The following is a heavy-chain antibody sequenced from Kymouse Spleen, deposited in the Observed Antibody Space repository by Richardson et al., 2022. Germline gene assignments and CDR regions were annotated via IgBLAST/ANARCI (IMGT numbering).Heavy chain of an antibody. V-gene: IGHV3-9*01. CDR2: ISWNSGSI. Sequence: EVQLVESGGGLVQPGRSLRLSCAASGFTFDDYAMHWVRQAPGKGLEWVSGISWNSGSIGYADSVKGRFTISRDNAKNSLYLQMNSLRAEDTALYYCAKDGSSSSGRFDYWGQGTLVTVSS. J-gene: IGHJ4*02. CDR1: GFTFDDYA. CDR3: AKDGSSSSGRFDY. D-gene: IGHD6-6*01.